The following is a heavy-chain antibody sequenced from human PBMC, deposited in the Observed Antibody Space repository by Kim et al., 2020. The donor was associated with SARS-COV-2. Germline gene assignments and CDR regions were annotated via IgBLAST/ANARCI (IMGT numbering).Heavy chain of an antibody. Sequence: IGSIYYSGSTYYNPSLKSRVTISVDTSKNQFSLKLSSVTAADTAVYYCARQRPPFYDYVWGSYRYPFDYWGQGTLVTVSS. CDR3: ARQRPPFYDYVWGSYRYPFDY. J-gene: IGHJ4*02. CDR2: IYYSGST. D-gene: IGHD3-16*02. V-gene: IGHV4-39*01.